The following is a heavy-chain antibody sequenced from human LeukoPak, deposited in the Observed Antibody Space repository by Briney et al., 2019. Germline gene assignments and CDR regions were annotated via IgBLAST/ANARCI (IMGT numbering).Heavy chain of an antibody. V-gene: IGHV4-39*01. CDR1: GGSIGDSYW. CDR2: IYYSGST. Sequence: SETLSLTCAVSGGSIGDSYWWTWVRQPPGKGLEWTGSIYYSGSTYYNPSLKSRVTISVDTSKNQFSLKLSSVTAADTAVYYCARQAYSSGWYVEYYFDYWGQGTLVTVSS. D-gene: IGHD6-19*01. J-gene: IGHJ4*02. CDR3: ARQAYSSGWYVEYYFDY.